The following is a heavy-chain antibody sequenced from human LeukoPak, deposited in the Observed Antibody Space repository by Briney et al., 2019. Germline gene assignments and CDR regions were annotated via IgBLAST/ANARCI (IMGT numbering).Heavy chain of an antibody. J-gene: IGHJ3*01. CDR2: ISGVSDST. D-gene: IGHD3-3*01. CDR1: GFTFSNCA. Sequence: GGSLRLSCAASGFTFSNCARSWVRQAPGKGLEWVSTISGVSDSTYYADSIKGRFTISRDNSKDTVYLQMNSLRAEDTALYYCAKDSNFWSGYPFDAFDVWGRGTMVTVSS. V-gene: IGHV3-23*01. CDR3: AKDSNFWSGYPFDAFDV.